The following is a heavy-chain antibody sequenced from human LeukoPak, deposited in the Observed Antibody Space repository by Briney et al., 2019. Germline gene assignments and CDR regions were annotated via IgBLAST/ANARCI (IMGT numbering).Heavy chain of an antibody. CDR1: GYTFTSYG. D-gene: IGHD3-10*01. Sequence: ASVKVSCKASGYTFTSYGISWVRQAPGQGLEWMGWMSVYNGNTNYAQKLQGRVTMTTDTSTSTAYMELRSLRSDDTAVYYCASVTGYYGSGSLDAFDIWGQGTMVTVSS. CDR2: MSVYNGNT. V-gene: IGHV1-18*04. CDR3: ASVTGYYGSGSLDAFDI. J-gene: IGHJ3*02.